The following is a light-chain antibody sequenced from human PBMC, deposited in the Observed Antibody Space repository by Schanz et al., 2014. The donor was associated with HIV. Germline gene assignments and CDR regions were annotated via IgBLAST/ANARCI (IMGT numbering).Light chain of an antibody. CDR3: QQNYNMPRT. CDR2: AAS. J-gene: IGKJ1*01. Sequence: IQMTQSPSSLSASVGDRVTITCRASQSISSYLNWYQQKPGKAPKLLIYAASSLQSGVPSRFSGSGSGTDFTLTISSLQPEDFATYYCQQNYNMPRTFGHGTKVEI. CDR1: QSISSY. V-gene: IGKV1-39*01.